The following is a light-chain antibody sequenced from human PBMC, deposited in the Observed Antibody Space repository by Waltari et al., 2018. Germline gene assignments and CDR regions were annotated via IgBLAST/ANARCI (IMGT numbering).Light chain of an antibody. CDR1: QSVSSN. CDR3: QQYNNWART. CDR2: GAS. J-gene: IGKJ2*01. V-gene: IGKV3-15*01. Sequence: EIVMTQSPATLSVSPGERATLSCRASQSVSSNLAWYQQKPGQAPRHLIYGASTMATGIPARFSGSVSGTEFTLTISSMQSEDFAVYYSQQYNNWARTFGQGTKLEIK.